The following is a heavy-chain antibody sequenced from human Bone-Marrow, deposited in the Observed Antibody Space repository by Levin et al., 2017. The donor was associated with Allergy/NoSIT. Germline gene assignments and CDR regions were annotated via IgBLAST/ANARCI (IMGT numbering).Heavy chain of an antibody. V-gene: IGHV3-30*03. J-gene: IGHJ5*02. CDR2: LSQDGLSQ. Sequence: GGSLRLSCEASGFTFSGYPMHWVRLTADKGLQWVALLSQDGLSQHYADSVKGRFTVSRDTSKSTLYLHLNSVRPDDTATYYCARPAGWWHFDPWGPGTLVIVSS. D-gene: IGHD2-15*01. CDR1: GFTFSGYP. CDR3: ARPAGWWHFDP.